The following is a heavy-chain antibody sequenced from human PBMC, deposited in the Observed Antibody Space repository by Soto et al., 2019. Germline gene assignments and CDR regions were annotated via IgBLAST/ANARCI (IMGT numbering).Heavy chain of an antibody. CDR1: GGSITSAGSF. CDR2: IGYSGAT. V-gene: IGHV4-31*03. D-gene: IGHD2-15*01. J-gene: IGHJ5*02. CDR3: ARGGASSKWFAP. Sequence: QVHLQESGPGLLRPSQTLSLTCTVSGGSITSAGSFWSWIRQHPGKGPEWIAFIGYSGATSYNPSLARRVSISVDTSKSQVSLNLRSVNAADKAVYYCARGGASSKWFAPWGPGTQVTVSS.